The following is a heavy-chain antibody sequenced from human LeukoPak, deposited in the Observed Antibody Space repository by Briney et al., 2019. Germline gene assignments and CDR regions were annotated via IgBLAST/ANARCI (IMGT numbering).Heavy chain of an antibody. J-gene: IGHJ4*02. Sequence: SETLSLNCTVSGGSVSNNNYYWGWIRQPPGKGLEWIGSIYYSGTTYYNPSLKSRLTIPVDTSKNQFSLKLSSVTAADTAVYYCAVLQSGSYYGSGSYYGIDYWGQGTLVTVSS. CDR1: GGSVSNNNYY. CDR3: AVLQSGSYYGSGSYYGIDY. V-gene: IGHV4-39*01. D-gene: IGHD1-26*01. CDR2: IYYSGTT.